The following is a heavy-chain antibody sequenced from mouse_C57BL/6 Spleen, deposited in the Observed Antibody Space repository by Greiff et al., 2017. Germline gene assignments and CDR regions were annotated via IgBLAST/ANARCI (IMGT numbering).Heavy chain of an antibody. Sequence: DVHLVESGGGLVQSGRSLRLSCATSGFTFSDFYMEWVRQAPGKGLEWIAASRNKANDYTTEYSASLKGRFIVSRDTSQSILYLQMNALRAEDTAIYYCARDAIYYGNYAPGMDYWGQGTSVTVSS. CDR1: GFTFSDFY. CDR3: ARDAIYYGNYAPGMDY. D-gene: IGHD2-1*01. CDR2: SRNKANDYTT. V-gene: IGHV7-1*01. J-gene: IGHJ4*01.